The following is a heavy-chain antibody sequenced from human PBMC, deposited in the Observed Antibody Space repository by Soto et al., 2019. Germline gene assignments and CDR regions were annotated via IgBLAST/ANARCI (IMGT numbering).Heavy chain of an antibody. J-gene: IGHJ4*02. D-gene: IGHD5-18*01. CDR1: GGSFSGYY. V-gene: IGHV4-34*01. CDR3: ARAADTAMVSLDY. Sequence: QVQLQQWGAGLLKPSETLSLTCAVYGGSFSGYYWSWIRQPPGKGLEWIGEINHSGRTNYNPSLKCRVTISGDTAKNQFSLKLSSVTAADTAVYYCARAADTAMVSLDYWGQGTLVTVSS. CDR2: INHSGRT.